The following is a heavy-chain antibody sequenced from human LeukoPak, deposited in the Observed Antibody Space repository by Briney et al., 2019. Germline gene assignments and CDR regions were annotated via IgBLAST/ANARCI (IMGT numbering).Heavy chain of an antibody. J-gene: IGHJ4*02. D-gene: IGHD4-17*01. CDR1: GLTFRIYA. Sequence: PGGSLRLSCTASGLTFRIYALTWVRPAPGMGPEWVGFISSTAYGGTAEDAASVRGRYTISRDDSKSIAFLQMNSLKTEDTAMYYCSRGAVPPDYWGQGTLVTVSS. CDR3: SRGAVPPDY. V-gene: IGHV3-49*04. CDR2: ISSTAYGGTA.